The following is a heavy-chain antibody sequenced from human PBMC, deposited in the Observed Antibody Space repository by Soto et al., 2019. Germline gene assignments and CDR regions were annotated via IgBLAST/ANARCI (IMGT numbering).Heavy chain of an antibody. J-gene: IGHJ6*02. Sequence: LRLSCAASGFTFSGSAMHWVRQASWKGLEWVGRIRSKANSYATAYAASVKGRFTISRDDSKNTAYLQMNSLKTEDTAVYYCTRRAAAAAVVPYGMDVWGQGTTVTSP. V-gene: IGHV3-73*01. CDR2: IRSKANSYAT. CDR1: GFTFSGSA. CDR3: TRRAAAAAVVPYGMDV. D-gene: IGHD6-13*01.